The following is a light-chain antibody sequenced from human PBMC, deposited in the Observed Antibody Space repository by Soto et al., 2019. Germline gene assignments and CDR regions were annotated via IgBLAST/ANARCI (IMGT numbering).Light chain of an antibody. CDR3: QQRHSYPIT. Sequence: DIQLTQSPSFLSASIGDRVSITCRASQGIRNFLAWYQQKPGEAPKLMIHTASTLQTGVPSRFSGSGSGTEFTFTISSLQPEDFATYYCQQRHSYPITFGQGTRLEIK. V-gene: IGKV1-9*01. J-gene: IGKJ5*01. CDR2: TAS. CDR1: QGIRNF.